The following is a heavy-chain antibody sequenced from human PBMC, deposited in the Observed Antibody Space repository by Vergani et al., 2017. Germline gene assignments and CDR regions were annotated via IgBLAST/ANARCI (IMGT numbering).Heavy chain of an antibody. V-gene: IGHV3-23*01. Sequence: EVQLLESGGDLVQPGGSLRLSCAASGFTFNHYAMNWVRQAPGKGLEWVSGISGSGGSTYYADSVKGRFTISRDNSKNTLYLQMNSLRAEVTAVYYCAKGDSIAVAGLVDYWGQGTLVTVSS. CDR1: GFTFNHYA. CDR2: ISGSGGST. J-gene: IGHJ4*02. CDR3: AKGDSIAVAGLVDY. D-gene: IGHD6-19*01.